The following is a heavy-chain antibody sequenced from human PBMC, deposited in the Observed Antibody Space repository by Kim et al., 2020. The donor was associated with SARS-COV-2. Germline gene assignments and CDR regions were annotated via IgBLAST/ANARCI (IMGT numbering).Heavy chain of an antibody. J-gene: IGHJ4*02. CDR2: IRGGGDT. V-gene: IGHV3-23*01. Sequence: GGSLRLSCAASGFTLSNNAMTWVRQAPGKGLEWVSDIRGGGDTYYAASVKGRFTFSRDDSQNVLFLQMDSLRADDTALYYCGGRGAFSYWGQGTLVTVSS. D-gene: IGHD1-26*01. CDR1: GFTLSNNA. CDR3: GGRGAFSY.